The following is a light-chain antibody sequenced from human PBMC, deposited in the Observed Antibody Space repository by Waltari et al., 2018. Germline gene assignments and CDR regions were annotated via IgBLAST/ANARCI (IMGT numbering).Light chain of an antibody. CDR1: SSDIDFDDY. J-gene: IGLJ3*02. Sequence: QSALTQPASVSGSPGQSITISCTGSSSDIDFDDYVSWYHHHPGKAPKLMISGVTNRPSEISNRFSCSKSDNTASLTSAGLQADDEADYYCSSFTGTIWVFGGGTKLTVL. CDR2: GVT. V-gene: IGLV2-14*01. CDR3: SSFTGTIWV.